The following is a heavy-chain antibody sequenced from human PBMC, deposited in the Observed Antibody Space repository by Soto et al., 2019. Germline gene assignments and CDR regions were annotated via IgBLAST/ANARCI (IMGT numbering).Heavy chain of an antibody. V-gene: IGHV1-46*01. CDR3: ARGEAAADLYYYSYGMDV. D-gene: IGHD6-13*01. J-gene: IGHJ6*02. CDR1: GYTFTSYY. Sequence: ASVKVSCKASGYTFTSYYMHWVRQAPGQGLEWMGIINPSGGSTSYAQKFQGRVTMTRDTSTSTVYMELSSLRSEDTAVYYCARGEAAADLYYYSYGMDVWGQGTTVTVSS. CDR2: INPSGGST.